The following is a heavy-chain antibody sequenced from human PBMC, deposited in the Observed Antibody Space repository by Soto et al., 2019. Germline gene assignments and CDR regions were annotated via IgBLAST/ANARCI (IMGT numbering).Heavy chain of an antibody. Sequence: QVQLQEPGPGLVKPSQTPSLPCTVSGGSISSGDYYWGWLRQPPGKGLEWIGYIYYSGSTYYNPSLKSRVTISVDTSKNQFSLKLSSVTAADTAVYYCARGGFGELLAHGMDVWGQGTTVTVSS. V-gene: IGHV4-30-4*01. CDR2: IYYSGST. CDR1: GGSISSGDYY. CDR3: ARGGFGELLAHGMDV. J-gene: IGHJ6*02. D-gene: IGHD3-10*01.